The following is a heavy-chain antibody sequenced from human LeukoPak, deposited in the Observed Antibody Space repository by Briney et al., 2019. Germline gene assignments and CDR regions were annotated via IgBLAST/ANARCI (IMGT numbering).Heavy chain of an antibody. CDR3: ARRWRDTSCYYYYFDY. CDR2: IYYSGST. J-gene: IGHJ4*02. V-gene: IGHV4-39*01. D-gene: IGHD3-22*01. Sequence: PSETLSLTCNVSGGSISSGNYYWGWIRQPPGKGLEWIGDIYYSGSTYYNPSLTSRVTISVDTSKNQFSLQLSSVTAADTAVYFCARRWRDTSCYYYYFDYWGQGTLVTVSS. CDR1: GGSISSGNYY.